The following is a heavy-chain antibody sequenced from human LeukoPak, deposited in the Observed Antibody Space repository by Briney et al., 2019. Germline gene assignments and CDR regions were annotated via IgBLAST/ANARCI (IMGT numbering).Heavy chain of an antibody. Sequence: AGGSLRLSCAASGFTFSSYGMHWVRQAPGKGLEWVAFIRYDGSNKYYADSVKGRFTISRDNSKNTLYLQMNSLRAEDTAVYYCARASVSNEEVGLRWDFDYWGQGTLVTVSS. J-gene: IGHJ4*02. D-gene: IGHD5/OR15-5a*01. V-gene: IGHV3-30*02. CDR3: ARASVSNEEVGLRWDFDY. CDR1: GFTFSSYG. CDR2: IRYDGSNK.